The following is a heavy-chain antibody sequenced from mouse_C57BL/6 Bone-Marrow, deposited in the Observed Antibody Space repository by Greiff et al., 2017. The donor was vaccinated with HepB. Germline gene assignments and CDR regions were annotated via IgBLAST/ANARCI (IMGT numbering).Heavy chain of an antibody. D-gene: IGHD2-3*01. CDR2: IAPETGGT. CDR1: GYTFTDYE. Sequence: VQLKESGAELVRPGASVTLSCKASGYTFTDYELHWVKQTPVHGLEWIGAIAPETGGTAYTQKFKGKAILTADKSSSTAYMELRRLTSEDSAGYYCTRSDDGYYRDWFAYWGQGTLVTVSA. V-gene: IGHV1-15*01. CDR3: TRSDDGYYRDWFAY. J-gene: IGHJ3*01.